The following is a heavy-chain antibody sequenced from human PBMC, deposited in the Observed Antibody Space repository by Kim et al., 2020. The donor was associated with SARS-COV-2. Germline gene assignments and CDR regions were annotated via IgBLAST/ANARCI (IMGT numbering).Heavy chain of an antibody. J-gene: IGHJ4*02. D-gene: IGHD3-9*01. CDR2: IYASGTA. Sequence: SETLSLTCTISGGSMRSYYCSWFRQPAGQGLEWIGRIYASGTANYNSSLKSRVTISADTSHNHFSLNLSSVTAADTAVYFCARGTISASAPPNYWGPGTLVTVSA. CDR3: ARGTISASAPPNY. CDR1: GGSMRSYY. V-gene: IGHV4-4*07.